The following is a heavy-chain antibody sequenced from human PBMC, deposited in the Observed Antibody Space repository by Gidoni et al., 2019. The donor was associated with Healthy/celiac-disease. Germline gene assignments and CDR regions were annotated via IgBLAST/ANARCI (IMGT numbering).Heavy chain of an antibody. CDR2: MSWNSGSI. V-gene: IGHV3-9*01. CDR3: AKGSVAAAGSYYYGMDV. D-gene: IGHD6-13*01. Sequence: EVQLVESGGGLVQPGRSLRLSCAASGFTFDDYAMHWVRQAPGKGLEWVSGMSWNSGSIGYADSVKGRFTISRDNAKNSLYLQMNSLRAEDTALYYCAKGSVAAAGSYYYGMDVWGQGTTVTVSS. J-gene: IGHJ6*02. CDR1: GFTFDDYA.